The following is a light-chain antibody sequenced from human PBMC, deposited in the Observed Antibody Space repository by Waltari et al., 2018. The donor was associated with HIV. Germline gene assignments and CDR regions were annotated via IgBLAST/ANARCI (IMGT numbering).Light chain of an antibody. CDR2: GAS. CDR3: QQRSNWPPRYS. J-gene: IGKJ2*03. Sequence: PATLSLSPGERATLSCRASQNVSSYLAWYQQKPGQAPRLLIYGASNRATGIPARFSGSGSGTDFTLTINSLEPEDFAVYYCQQRSNWPPRYSFGQGTKLEIK. V-gene: IGKV3-11*01. CDR1: QNVSSY.